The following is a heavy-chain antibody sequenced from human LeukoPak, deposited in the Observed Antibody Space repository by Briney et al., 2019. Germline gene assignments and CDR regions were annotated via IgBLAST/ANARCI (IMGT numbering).Heavy chain of an antibody. CDR3: ARVGYYGPGSYWNCFDP. V-gene: IGHV1-3*01. D-gene: IGHD3-10*01. Sequence: ASVTVSFQASRSTFTIYAMHWVRQAPAQRLEWMGWINAGNGNSKYSQKFQGKVTITRDTSASTAYMELSSLRPEDTAVYYCARVGYYGPGSYWNCFDPWGQGTLVTLSS. CDR2: INAGNGNS. CDR1: RSTFTIYA. J-gene: IGHJ5*02.